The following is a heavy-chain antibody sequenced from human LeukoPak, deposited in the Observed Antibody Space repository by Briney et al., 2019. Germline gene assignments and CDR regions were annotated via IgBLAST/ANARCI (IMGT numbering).Heavy chain of an antibody. Sequence: PSETLSLTCTVSGGSISSGGYYWSWIRQHPGKGLEWIGYIYYSGSTYYNPSLKSRVTISVDTSKNQFSLKLSSVTAADTAVYYCARHVRAYYFDYWGQGTLVTVSS. D-gene: IGHD2-21*01. J-gene: IGHJ4*02. V-gene: IGHV4-39*01. CDR1: GGSISSGGYY. CDR3: ARHVRAYYFDY. CDR2: IYYSGST.